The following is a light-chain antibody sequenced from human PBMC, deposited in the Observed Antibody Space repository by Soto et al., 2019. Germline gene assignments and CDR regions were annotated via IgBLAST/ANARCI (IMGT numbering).Light chain of an antibody. CDR3: QQYNNWWT. V-gene: IGKV3-15*01. CDR2: AAS. CDR1: QSVGSN. Sequence: ILMTQSPATLSVSPGERATLSCRAGQSVGSNLAWYQQKPDQAPRLLIYAASTRATGIPGRFSGSGSGTEFTLTISSLQSDDFGVYYCQQYNNWWTFGQGTKVEI. J-gene: IGKJ1*01.